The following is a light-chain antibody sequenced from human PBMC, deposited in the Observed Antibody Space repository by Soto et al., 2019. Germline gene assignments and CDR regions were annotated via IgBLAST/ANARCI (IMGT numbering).Light chain of an antibody. J-gene: IGKJ1*01. V-gene: IGKV1-5*01. CDR2: DAS. Sequence: DIQMTRSPSTLSASVGDRVTITCRASQSISSWLAWYQQKPGKAPKIMIYDASSLESGVPSRFSGSGSGTEFTLTISSLKNDDFATYYCQQYNSYPGTFGQGTKVDIK. CDR3: QQYNSYPGT. CDR1: QSISSW.